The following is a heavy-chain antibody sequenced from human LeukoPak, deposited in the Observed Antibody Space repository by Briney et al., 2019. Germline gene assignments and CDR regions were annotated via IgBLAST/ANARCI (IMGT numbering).Heavy chain of an antibody. J-gene: IGHJ4*02. Sequence: GESLKISCKGSGYSFTSYWIGWVRQMPGKGLERMGIIYPGDSATRYSPSFQGQVNISADKSMSTAYLQWSTLKASDTAMYYCARRIAVAGRYYFDYWGQGTLVTVSS. CDR3: ARRIAVAGRYYFDY. V-gene: IGHV5-51*01. CDR2: IYPGDSAT. CDR1: GYSFTSYW. D-gene: IGHD6-19*01.